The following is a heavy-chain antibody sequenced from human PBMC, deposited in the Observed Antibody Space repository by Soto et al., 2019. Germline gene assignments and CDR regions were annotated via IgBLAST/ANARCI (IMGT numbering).Heavy chain of an antibody. CDR3: AKEGETRGGYYYYGMDV. CDR2: ISYDGINK. D-gene: IGHD1-26*01. Sequence: QVQLVESGGGVVQPERSLRLSCAASGFTFSSYGMHWVRQAPGKGLEWVAVISYDGINKYYADSVKGRFTISRDSSKNTLYLQRNSLRAEDTAVYYCAKEGETRGGYYYYGMDVWGQGTTVTVSS. J-gene: IGHJ6*02. CDR1: GFTFSSYG. V-gene: IGHV3-30*18.